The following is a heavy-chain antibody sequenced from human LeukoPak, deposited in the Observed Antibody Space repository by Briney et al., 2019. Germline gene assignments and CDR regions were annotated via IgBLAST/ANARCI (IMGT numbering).Heavy chain of an antibody. J-gene: IGHJ4*02. CDR3: GGVSLGGDY. Sequence: GGSLRLSCAASGFSFSTFGMHWARRAPGKGLEWVAVIWNDGSKKFYAESVKGRFTISRDNSQNTLYLQMNRLRAEDTAVYYCGGVSLGGDYWGQGTLVTVSS. CDR2: IWNDGSKK. D-gene: IGHD3-16*01. V-gene: IGHV3-33*08. CDR1: GFSFSTFG.